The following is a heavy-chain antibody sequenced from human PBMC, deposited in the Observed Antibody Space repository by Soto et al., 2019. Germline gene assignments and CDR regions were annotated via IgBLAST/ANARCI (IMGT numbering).Heavy chain of an antibody. D-gene: IGHD3-10*01. CDR2: IYSSGTT. J-gene: IGHJ6*03. CDR3: ARHGAASGSYLSYMDV. CDR1: GGSVSGYY. Sequence: QVQLQESGPGLVKSSESLSLTCSVSGGSVSGYYWSWIRQPPGKGLQWIGYIYSSGTTNYNPSLTSRVTISVDTSQNHFSLNLNSVTAADTAVYYCARHGAASGSYLSYMDVWGKGTTVTVSS. V-gene: IGHV4-59*08.